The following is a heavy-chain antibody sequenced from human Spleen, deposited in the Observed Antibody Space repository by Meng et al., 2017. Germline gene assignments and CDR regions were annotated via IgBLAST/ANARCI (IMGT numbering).Heavy chain of an antibody. D-gene: IGHD4-11*01. CDR3: ARGPTTMAHDFDY. CDR2: INHSGST. Sequence: QLQRQQWGAGLLKPSETLSLTFVVSGGSFSDYYWSWIRQPPGKGLEWIGEINHSGSTNYNPSLESRATISVDTSQNNLSLKLSSVTAADSAVYYCARGPTTMAHDFDYWGQGTLVTVSS. J-gene: IGHJ4*02. CDR1: GGSFSDYY. V-gene: IGHV4-34*01.